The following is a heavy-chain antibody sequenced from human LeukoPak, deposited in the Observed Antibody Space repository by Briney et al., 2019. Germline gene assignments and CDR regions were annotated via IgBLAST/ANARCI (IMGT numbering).Heavy chain of an antibody. CDR1: GFTFSSYS. J-gene: IGHJ4*02. CDR2: ISSSGSYF. V-gene: IGHV3-21*01. CDR3: ARDQADEWLLSRYFDY. Sequence: GGSLRLSCAASGFTFSSYSMNWVRQAPGKGLEWVSSISSSGSYFFYADSMEGRFTISRDNAKNSLYLQMNSLRAEDTAVYYCARDQADEWLLSRYFDYWGQGSLVTVSS. D-gene: IGHD3-3*01.